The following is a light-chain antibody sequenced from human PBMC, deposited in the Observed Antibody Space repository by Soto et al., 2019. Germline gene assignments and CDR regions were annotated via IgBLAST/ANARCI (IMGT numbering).Light chain of an antibody. CDR3: QQHYNWPPYT. Sequence: EIVMTQSPATLSVSPGERATLSCRASQSVSTNLAWYQQKPGQAPRLLFYGASTRATGIPARFSGSGSGTEFTLTISSLQSEDFAVYYCQQHYNWPPYTFGQGTKLEIK. J-gene: IGKJ2*01. CDR2: GAS. V-gene: IGKV3-15*01. CDR1: QSVSTN.